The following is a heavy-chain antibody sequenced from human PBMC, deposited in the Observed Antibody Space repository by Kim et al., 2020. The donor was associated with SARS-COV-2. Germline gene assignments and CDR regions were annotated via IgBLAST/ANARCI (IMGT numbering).Heavy chain of an antibody. CDR2: ISYDGSNK. CDR3: ARGEGVIVVVDDAFDI. Sequence: GGSLRLSCAASGFTFSSYAMHWVRQAPGKGLEWVAVISYDGSNKYYADSVKGRFTISRDNSKNTLYLQMNSLRAEDTAVYYCARGEGVIVVVDDAFDIWGQGTIVTVSS. D-gene: IGHD3-22*01. J-gene: IGHJ3*02. CDR1: GFTFSSYA. V-gene: IGHV3-30-3*01.